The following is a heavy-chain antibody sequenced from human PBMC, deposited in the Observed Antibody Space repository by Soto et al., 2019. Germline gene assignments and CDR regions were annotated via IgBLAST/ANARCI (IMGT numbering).Heavy chain of an antibody. CDR1: DGSVSSCSYY. V-gene: IGHV4-61*01. J-gene: IGHJ5*02. D-gene: IGHD1-26*01. CDR3: ARDHDSGSS. CDR2: IYYGGST. Sequence: SETPSLTCTVSDGSVSSCSYYWSWIRQPPGKGLEWIGYIYYGGSTNYNPSLKSRVTISVDTSKNQFSLKLSSVTAADTAVYYCARDHDSGSSWGQGTLVTVSS.